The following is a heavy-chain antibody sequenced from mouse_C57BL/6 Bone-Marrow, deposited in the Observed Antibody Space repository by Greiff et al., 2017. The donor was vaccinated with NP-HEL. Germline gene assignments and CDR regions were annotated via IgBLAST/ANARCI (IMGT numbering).Heavy chain of an antibody. CDR1: GYAFSSYW. V-gene: IGHV1-80*01. Sequence: QVQLQQSGAELVKPGASVKISCKASGYAFSSYWMNWVKQRPGKGLEWIGQIYPGDGDTNYNGKFKGKATQTADKSSSTAYMQLSSLTSEDSAVYFCASGGTTVVATYWYFDVWGTGTTVTVSS. CDR3: ASGGTTVVATYWYFDV. D-gene: IGHD1-1*01. J-gene: IGHJ1*03. CDR2: IYPGDGDT.